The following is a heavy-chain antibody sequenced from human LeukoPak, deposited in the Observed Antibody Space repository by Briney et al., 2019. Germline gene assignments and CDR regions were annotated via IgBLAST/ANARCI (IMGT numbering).Heavy chain of an antibody. CDR3: ARDRGGNTAGFDS. CDR2: VSWDGGSV. CDR1: GFSFGDYS. Sequence: GGSLRLPCAASGFSFGDYSMHWVRHRPGKGLEWVSLVSWDGGSVYYADSVRGRFTISRDNMKDSLFLQMKSLKTEDTAFYFCARDRGGNTAGFDSWGQGTLVTVSS. J-gene: IGHJ4*02. D-gene: IGHD4-23*01. V-gene: IGHV3-43*01.